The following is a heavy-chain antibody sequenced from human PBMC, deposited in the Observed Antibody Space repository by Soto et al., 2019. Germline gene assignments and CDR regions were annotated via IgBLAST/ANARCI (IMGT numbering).Heavy chain of an antibody. J-gene: IGHJ4*02. V-gene: IGHV1-69*01. D-gene: IGHD3-16*01. CDR3: ARVDGGNIDY. CDR1: GGTFSSYA. CDR2: IIPLFRTS. Sequence: QVPLVQSGAEVKKPGSSVKVSCKASGGTFSSYAISWVRQAPGQGLEWMGGIIPLFRTSNYAHKFQGRVTVTADESTSTVYLKLRSLRSDDTAVYYCARVDGGNIDYWGQGTLVTISS.